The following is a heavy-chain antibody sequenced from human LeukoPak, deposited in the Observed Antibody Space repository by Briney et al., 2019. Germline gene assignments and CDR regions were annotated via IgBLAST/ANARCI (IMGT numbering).Heavy chain of an antibody. CDR2: ISGSGGST. V-gene: IGHV3-23*01. J-gene: IGHJ4*02. CDR3: AKDHKMITFGGVIVNYYFDY. CDR1: GFTFSSYA. D-gene: IGHD3-16*02. Sequence: VGSLRLSCAASGFTFSSYAMSWVRQAPGKGLEWVSAISGSGGSTYYADSVKGRFTISRDNSKNTLYLQMNSLRAEDTAVYYCAKDHKMITFGGVIVNYYFDYWGQGTLVTVSS.